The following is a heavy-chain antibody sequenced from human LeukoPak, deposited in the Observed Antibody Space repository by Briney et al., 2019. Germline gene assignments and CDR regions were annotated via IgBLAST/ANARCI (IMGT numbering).Heavy chain of an antibody. J-gene: IGHJ4*02. D-gene: IGHD6-19*01. CDR2: ISSSSSYI. V-gene: IGHV3-21*01. CDR3: ARARYTSGYIVDY. Sequence: GGSLRLSCAASGFTFSSYSMNWVRQAPGKGLEWVSSISSSSSYIYYADSVKGRFTISRDNAKNSLCLQMNSLRAEDTAVYYCARARYTSGYIVDYWGQGTLVTVSS. CDR1: GFTFSSYS.